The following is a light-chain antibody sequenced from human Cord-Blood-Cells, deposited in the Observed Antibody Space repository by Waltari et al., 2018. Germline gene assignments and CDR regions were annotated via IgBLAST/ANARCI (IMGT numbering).Light chain of an antibody. J-gene: IGKJ3*01. CDR3: QQYDNRPPTVSLT. CDR1: QDNSNY. Sequence: DIQMTQSPSSLSASEGDRVTITCHASQDNSNYLKWYQQKTGKAPKLLIYDATHLETAVPSRFSRSGSETDFTFTISSLQPEDIATYDCQQYDNRPPTVSLTFGPGTKVDIK. V-gene: IGKV1-33*01. CDR2: DAT.